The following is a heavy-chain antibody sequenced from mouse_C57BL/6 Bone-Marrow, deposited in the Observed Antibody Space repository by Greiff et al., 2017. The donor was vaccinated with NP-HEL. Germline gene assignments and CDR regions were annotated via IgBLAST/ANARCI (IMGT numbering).Heavy chain of an antibody. Sequence: VQLQQPGAELVKPGASVKMSCTASGFTFTSYWITWVKQSPGQGLEWIGDINPGSGSTNYNETFKSKATLTVYTSSSTAYMQLSSLTSEDSAVYYCAREVYGYDDYWGQGTTLTVSS. V-gene: IGHV1-55*01. D-gene: IGHD2-2*01. CDR2: INPGSGST. CDR3: AREVYGYDDY. CDR1: GFTFTSYW. J-gene: IGHJ2*01.